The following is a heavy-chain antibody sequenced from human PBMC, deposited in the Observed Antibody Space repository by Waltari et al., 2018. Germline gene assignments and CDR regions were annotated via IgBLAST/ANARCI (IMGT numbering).Heavy chain of an antibody. J-gene: IGHJ4*02. Sequence: QVQLVQSGAEVKRPGASVKVSCTASGYTFTANYVHWVRQAPGQGLEWMGWIHPNSGATDYAQQFQGRVTMTLDTSISTLYMELSRLGSDDTAVYYWARAWFNSGFDYWGQGSLVTVSS. V-gene: IGHV1-2*02. CDR3: ARAWFNSGFDY. CDR1: GYTFTANY. CDR2: IHPNSGAT. D-gene: IGHD3-10*01.